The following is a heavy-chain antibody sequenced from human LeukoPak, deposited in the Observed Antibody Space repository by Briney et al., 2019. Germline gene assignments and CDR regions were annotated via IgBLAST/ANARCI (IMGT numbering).Heavy chain of an antibody. V-gene: IGHV4-59*01. CDR3: ARADYSAYYFDY. CDR2: IYYSGHT. CDR1: GGSFSSYY. Sequence: SETLSLTCAVYGGSFSSYYWSWIRQPPGKGLEWIGYIYYSGHTNHNPSLKSRVTISVDTSKNQFSLKLSSVTAADTAVYYCARADYSAYYFDYWGQGTLVTVSS. D-gene: IGHD2-15*01. J-gene: IGHJ4*02.